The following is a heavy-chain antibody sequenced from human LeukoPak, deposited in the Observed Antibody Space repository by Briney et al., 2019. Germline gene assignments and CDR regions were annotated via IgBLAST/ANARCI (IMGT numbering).Heavy chain of an antibody. V-gene: IGHV1-69*13. CDR1: GGTFSSYA. D-gene: IGHD3-10*01. CDR2: ITPIFGTA. J-gene: IGHJ3*02. Sequence: SVKVSCKASGGTFSSYAISWVRQAPGQGLEWMGGITPIFGTANYAQKFQGRVTITADESTSTAYMELSSLRSEDTAVYYCARDDGSGSYYNGLDAFDIWGQGTMVTVSS. CDR3: ARDDGSGSYYNGLDAFDI.